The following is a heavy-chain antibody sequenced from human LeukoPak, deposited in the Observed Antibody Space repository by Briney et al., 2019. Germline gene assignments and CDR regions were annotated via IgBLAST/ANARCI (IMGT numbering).Heavy chain of an antibody. J-gene: IGHJ5*02. D-gene: IGHD3-10*01. CDR3: GRDFLGESGAGGP. CDR2: ISPSGHST. V-gene: IGHV3-21*01. Sequence: PGGSLRLSCEASGFTFSSYTMNWVRMAPGKGLELASSISPSGHSTWHADSVKGRFTISRDNAKNSVHLQMTNLRVDDTAVYYCGRDFLGESGAGGPWGQGILVTVSS. CDR1: GFTFSSYT.